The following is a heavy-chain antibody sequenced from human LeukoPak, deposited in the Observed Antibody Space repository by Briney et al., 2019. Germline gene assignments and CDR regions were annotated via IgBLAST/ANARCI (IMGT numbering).Heavy chain of an antibody. CDR2: IYYSGSS. J-gene: IGHJ3*02. D-gene: IGHD3-10*01. Sequence: SETLSLTCTVSGSSISTYYWSWIRQTPGKGLEWIAFIYYSGSSDYNPSLKSRVTISLDTSKNQFSLKLSSVTAADTAVYYCARDSLWFGEIPDAFDIWGQGTMVTVSS. V-gene: IGHV4-59*12. CDR3: ARDSLWFGEIPDAFDI. CDR1: GSSISTYY.